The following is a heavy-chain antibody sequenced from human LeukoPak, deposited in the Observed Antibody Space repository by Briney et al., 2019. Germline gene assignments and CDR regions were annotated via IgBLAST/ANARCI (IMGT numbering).Heavy chain of an antibody. CDR1: GFTFSSYT. CDR3: ARDRNSGFDY. D-gene: IGHD1-26*01. J-gene: IGHJ4*02. CDR2: ITSSSSTI. V-gene: IGHV3-48*04. Sequence: GGSLRLSCAASGFTFSSYTMNWVRQAPGKGLEWVSYITSSSSTIYYVDSVKGRFTISRDNAKNSLYLQMNSLRADDTAVYYCARDRNSGFDYWGQGTLVTVSS.